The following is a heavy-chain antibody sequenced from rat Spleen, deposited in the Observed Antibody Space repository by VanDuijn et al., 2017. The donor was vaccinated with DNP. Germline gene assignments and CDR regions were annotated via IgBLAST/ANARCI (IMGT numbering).Heavy chain of an antibody. Sequence: EVQLVESGGDPVQPGRSLTLSCVVSGFTFNNDWMTWVRQVPGKGLEWVASITTGGDITYYPDSVKGRFTISRDNAKSTLYLQMDSLRSEDTATYYCETNSRVLDYWGQGVMVTVSS. CDR2: ITTGGDIT. D-gene: IGHD1-11*01. CDR1: GFTFNNDW. CDR3: ETNSRVLDY. J-gene: IGHJ2*01. V-gene: IGHV5-31*01.